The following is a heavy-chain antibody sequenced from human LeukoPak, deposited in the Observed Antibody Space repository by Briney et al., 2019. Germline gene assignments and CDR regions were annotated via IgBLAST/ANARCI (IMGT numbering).Heavy chain of an antibody. J-gene: IGHJ4*02. CDR1: GFTVITND. D-gene: IGHD1-14*01. CDR2: LYSDGNT. Sequence: GGSLRLSCAASGFTVITNDMTWVRQAPGKGLEWVSVLYSDGNTKYADAVQGRFTISRDNSKNTLYLEMNSLSPDDTAVYYCARGVEPLSANTLAYWGQGTLVTVSS. CDR3: ARGVEPLSANTLAY. V-gene: IGHV3-53*01.